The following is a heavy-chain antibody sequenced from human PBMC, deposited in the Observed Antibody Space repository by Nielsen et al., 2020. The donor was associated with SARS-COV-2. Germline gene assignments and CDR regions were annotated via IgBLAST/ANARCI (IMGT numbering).Heavy chain of an antibody. V-gene: IGHV3-21*01. CDR1: GFSLRSSS. CDR3: ARDQVAAAGNFYFDF. CDR2: ISDTGTYM. Sequence: GESLKISWAASGFSLRSSSMNWVRQAPGKGLEWVSSISDTGTYMHFADSVSGRFTISRDSAKNSLYLQMDRLKVEDTAVYFCARDQVAAAGNFYFDFWGQGTLVTVSS. J-gene: IGHJ4*02. D-gene: IGHD6-13*01.